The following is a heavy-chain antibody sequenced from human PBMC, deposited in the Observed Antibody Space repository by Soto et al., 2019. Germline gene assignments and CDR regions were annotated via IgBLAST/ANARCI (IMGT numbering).Heavy chain of an antibody. V-gene: IGHV4-34*01. D-gene: IGHD6-13*01. Sequence: SETLSLTCAFYCGSFIGYYWTWIRQPPGKGLEWIGEINDSGGTDYNPSLKSRVTISLDTSKNQLSLKLSSVTAAGTAVYYCARGRKGFSSSCYVDWGQGTLVTVSS. CDR3: ARGRKGFSSSCYVD. J-gene: IGHJ4*02. CDR2: INDSGGT. CDR1: CGSFIGYY.